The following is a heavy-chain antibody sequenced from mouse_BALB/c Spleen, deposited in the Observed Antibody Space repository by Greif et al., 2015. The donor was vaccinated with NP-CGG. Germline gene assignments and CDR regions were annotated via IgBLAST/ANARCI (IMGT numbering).Heavy chain of an antibody. D-gene: IGHD1-1*01. CDR3: ATTVVATFAY. V-gene: IGHV1-7*01. CDR2: INPSTGYT. J-gene: IGHJ3*01. CDR1: GYTFTSYW. Sequence: QVQLKESGAELAKPGASVKMSCKASGYTFTSYWVHWVKQRPGQGLEWIGYINPSTGYTEYNQKFKDKATLTADKSSSTAYMQLSSLTSEDSAVYYCATTVVATFAYWGQGTLVTVSA.